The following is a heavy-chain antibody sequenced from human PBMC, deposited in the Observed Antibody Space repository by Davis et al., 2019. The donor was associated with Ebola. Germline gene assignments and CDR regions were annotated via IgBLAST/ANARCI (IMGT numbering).Heavy chain of an antibody. CDR2: IYYSGSA. CDR3: ARDCSGSTCYSSGNWFDP. V-gene: IGHV4-59*01. J-gene: IGHJ5*02. CDR1: ADSISNYY. D-gene: IGHD2-15*01. Sequence: MPSETLSLTCTVSADSISNYYWSWIRQPPGKGLEWIGSIYYSGSANNNPSLKSRVTISVDTSKNQFSLKLSSVTSADTAVYYCARDCSGSTCYSSGNWFDPWGQGTLVTVSS.